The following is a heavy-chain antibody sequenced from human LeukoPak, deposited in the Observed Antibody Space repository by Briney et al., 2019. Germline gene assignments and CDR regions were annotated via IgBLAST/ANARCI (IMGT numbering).Heavy chain of an antibody. CDR1: GFTFSSYA. D-gene: IGHD5-18*01. Sequence: GGSLRLSCSAYGFTFSSYAMHWVRQAPGKGLEYVSAISSNGGSTYYADSVKGRFTISRDNSKNTLYLQMSSLRSEDTAVYYCARVSGGYSYGPAFYYFDYWGQGALVTVSS. CDR3: ARVSGGYSYGPAFYYFDY. V-gene: IGHV3-64*04. CDR2: ISSNGGST. J-gene: IGHJ4*02.